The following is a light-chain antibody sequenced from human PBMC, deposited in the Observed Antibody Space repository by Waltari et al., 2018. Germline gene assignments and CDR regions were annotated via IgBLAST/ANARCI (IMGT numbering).Light chain of an antibody. CDR1: SSDVGGYNY. Sequence: QSALTQPASVSGSPGQSITISCTGTSSDVGGYNYFSWYQQHPGKAPKLMIYEVSNRPSGVSNRFSGSKSGNTASLTISGLQAEDEADYYCSSYTSSSKVVFGGGTKLTVL. J-gene: IGLJ2*01. V-gene: IGLV2-14*01. CDR3: SSYTSSSKVV. CDR2: EVS.